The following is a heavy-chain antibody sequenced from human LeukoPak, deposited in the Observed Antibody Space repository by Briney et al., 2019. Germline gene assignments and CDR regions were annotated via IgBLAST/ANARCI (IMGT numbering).Heavy chain of an antibody. V-gene: IGHV3-23*01. D-gene: IGHD3-10*01. CDR3: AKEVFYYGSGSYLGYFDY. CDR1: GFIFSSYA. J-gene: IGHJ4*02. Sequence: GGSLRLSCAASGFIFSSYAMNWVRQAPGKGLEWVSVIDASGTNIESADSVKGRFTISRDNSKKILYLEMNSLRTDDTALYYCAKEVFYYGSGSYLGYFDYWGQGTLVTVSS. CDR2: IDASGTNI.